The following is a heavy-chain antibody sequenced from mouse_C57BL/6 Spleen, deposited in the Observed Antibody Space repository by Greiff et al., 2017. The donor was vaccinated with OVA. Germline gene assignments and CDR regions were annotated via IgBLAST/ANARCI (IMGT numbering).Heavy chain of an antibody. V-gene: IGHV3-6*01. Sequence: EVQVVESGPGLVKPSQSLSLTCSVTGYSITSGYYWNWIRQFPGNKLEWMGYISYDGSNNSNPSLKNRISITRDTSKNQFFLKLNSVTTEDTATYYCARDGYYGSSPWYFDVWGTGTTVTVSS. CDR2: ISYDGSN. D-gene: IGHD1-1*01. J-gene: IGHJ1*03. CDR1: GYSITSGYY. CDR3: ARDGYYGSSPWYFDV.